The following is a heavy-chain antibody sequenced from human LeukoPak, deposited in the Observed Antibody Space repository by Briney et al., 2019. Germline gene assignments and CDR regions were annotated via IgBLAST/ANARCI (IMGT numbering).Heavy chain of an antibody. Sequence: GGSLRLSCAASGFTVSSNYMSWVRQAPGKGLEWVSGLSSSGISTFYAESVKGRFTISRDNSYNTVYLHVNSLRAEDTAVYYCAKGLRIPKDAFDIWGQGTLVTVSS. CDR3: AKGLRIPKDAFDI. CDR1: GFTVSSNY. J-gene: IGHJ3*02. V-gene: IGHV3-23*01. CDR2: LSSSGIST. D-gene: IGHD2-15*01.